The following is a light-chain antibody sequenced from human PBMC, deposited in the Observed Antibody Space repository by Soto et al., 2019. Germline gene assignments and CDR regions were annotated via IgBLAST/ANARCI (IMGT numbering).Light chain of an antibody. Sequence: QSALTQPASVSGSPGQSITISCTGTSSDVWSYNLVSWYQQHPGKAPKLMIYEVDKRPSGVSNRFSASKSGNTASLTISGLHTEDEADYYCCSYAASRTYVFGTGTKVTVL. V-gene: IGLV2-23*02. J-gene: IGLJ1*01. CDR3: CSYAASRTYV. CDR1: SSDVWSYNL. CDR2: EVD.